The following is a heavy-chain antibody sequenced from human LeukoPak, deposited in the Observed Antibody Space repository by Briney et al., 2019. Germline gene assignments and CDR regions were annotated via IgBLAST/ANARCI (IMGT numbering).Heavy chain of an antibody. CDR3: TRDQTPYY. CDR2: IRSKIYGGTP. V-gene: IGHV3-49*04. Sequence: GGSLRLSCTTSGFTFGDYALTWVRQAPGKGLEWVGFIRSKIYGGTPEYAASVKGRFTISRDDSKDIAYLQMNSLKTEDTAVYYCTRDQTPYYWGQGTLVTVSS. CDR1: GFTFGDYA. J-gene: IGHJ4*02.